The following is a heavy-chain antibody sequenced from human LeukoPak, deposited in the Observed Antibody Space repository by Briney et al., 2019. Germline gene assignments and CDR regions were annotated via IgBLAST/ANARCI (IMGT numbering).Heavy chain of an antibody. CDR1: GGSISSYY. Sequence: PSETLSLTCTVSGGSISSYYWSWIRQPPGKGLEWIGYIYYSGSTNYNPSLKSRVTISVDTSKNQFSLKLSSVTAADTAVYYCARVLWFGELSIYYFDYWGQGTLVTVSS. CDR2: IYYSGST. J-gene: IGHJ4*02. D-gene: IGHD3-10*01. V-gene: IGHV4-59*08. CDR3: ARVLWFGELSIYYFDY.